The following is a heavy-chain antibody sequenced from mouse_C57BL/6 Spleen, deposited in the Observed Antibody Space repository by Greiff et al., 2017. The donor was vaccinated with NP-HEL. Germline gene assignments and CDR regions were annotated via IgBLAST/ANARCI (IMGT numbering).Heavy chain of an antibody. CDR3: ARGTTVPYAMDY. J-gene: IGHJ4*01. CDR2: IDPSDSET. V-gene: IGHV1-52*01. Sequence: QVQLQQPGAELVRPGSSVKLSCKASGYTFTSYWMHWVKQRPIQGLEWIGNIDPSDSETHYNQKFKDKATLTVDKSSSTAYMQLSSLTSEDSAVYYCARGTTVPYAMDYWGQGTSVTVSS. CDR1: GYTFTSYW. D-gene: IGHD1-1*01.